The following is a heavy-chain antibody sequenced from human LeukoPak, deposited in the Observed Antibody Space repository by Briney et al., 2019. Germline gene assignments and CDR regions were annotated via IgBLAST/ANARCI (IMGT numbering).Heavy chain of an antibody. CDR1: GGSISSYY. CDR2: IYYSGST. J-gene: IGHJ6*03. CDR3: ARARNYYYCMDV. Sequence: SETLSLTCTVSGGSISSYYWSWIRQPPGKGLEWIGYIYYSGSTNYNPSLKSRVTISVDTSKNQFSLKLSSVTAADTAVYYCARARNYYYCMDVWGKGTTVTVSS. V-gene: IGHV4-59*01.